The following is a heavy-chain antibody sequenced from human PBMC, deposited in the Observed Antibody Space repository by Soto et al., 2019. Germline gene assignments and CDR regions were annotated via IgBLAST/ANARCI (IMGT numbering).Heavy chain of an antibody. D-gene: IGHD6-19*01. CDR3: ARGEIEVAAKPNDY. CDR1: GFTFSSYA. CDR2: ISYDGSNK. V-gene: IGHV3-30-3*01. J-gene: IGHJ4*02. Sequence: PGGSLRLSCAASGFTFSSYAMHWVRQAPGKGLEWVAVISYDGSNKYYADSVKGRFTISRDNSKNTLYLQMNSLRAEDTAVYYCARGEIEVAAKPNDYWGQGTLVTVSS.